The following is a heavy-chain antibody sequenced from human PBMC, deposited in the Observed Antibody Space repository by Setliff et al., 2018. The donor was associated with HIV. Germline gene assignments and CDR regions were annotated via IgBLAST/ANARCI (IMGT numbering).Heavy chain of an antibody. CDR2: FYYNGDS. CDR1: GDSVNDRSYF. Sequence: PSETLSLTCTVSGDSVNDRSYFWGWIRQPPGKGLEWIGTFYYNGDSRYNPSLKSRVTISVDTSKNQFSLKLSSVTAADTAVYYCARGYYNFWSGYPPLDYWGQGTLVTVSS. D-gene: IGHD3-3*01. CDR3: ARGYYNFWSGYPPLDY. V-gene: IGHV4-39*07. J-gene: IGHJ4*02.